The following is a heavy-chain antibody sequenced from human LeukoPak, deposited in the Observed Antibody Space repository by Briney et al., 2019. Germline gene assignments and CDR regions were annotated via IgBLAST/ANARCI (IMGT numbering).Heavy chain of an antibody. Sequence: PGGSLRLSCAASRFTFSSYAMSWVRQAPGKGLEWVSAISKSGDSTFYADSVKGRFTISRDNSQNTLYVQMNSLRAEDTAVYYCAKDQGYSSAWYSRDGFDMWGQGTMVTVSS. V-gene: IGHV3-23*01. CDR3: AKDQGYSSAWYSRDGFDM. J-gene: IGHJ3*02. CDR2: ISKSGDST. CDR1: RFTFSSYA. D-gene: IGHD6-19*01.